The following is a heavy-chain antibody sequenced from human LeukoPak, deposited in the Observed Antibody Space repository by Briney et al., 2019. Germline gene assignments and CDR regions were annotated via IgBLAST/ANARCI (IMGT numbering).Heavy chain of an antibody. CDR1: GFTFSSYG. V-gene: IGHV3-33*01. CDR2: IWYDGSNK. D-gene: IGHD6-13*01. Sequence: PGRSLRLSCAASGFTFSSYGMHWVRQAPGKGLEWVAVIWYDGSNKYYADSVKGRFTIPRDNSKNTLYLQMNSLRAEDTAVYYCARGPYSSSPEFDLWGRGTLVTVSS. J-gene: IGHJ2*01. CDR3: ARGPYSSSPEFDL.